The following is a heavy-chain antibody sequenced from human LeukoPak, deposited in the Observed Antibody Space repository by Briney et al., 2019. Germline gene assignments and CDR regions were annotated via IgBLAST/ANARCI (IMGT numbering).Heavy chain of an antibody. V-gene: IGHV1-69*13. D-gene: IGHD1-26*01. CDR1: RGTFSSYA. J-gene: IGHJ5*02. CDR3: ARCYSGSYYCFDP. Sequence: GASVKVSCKASRGTFSSYAISWVRQAPGQGLEWMGGIIPIFGTANYAQKFQGRVTITADESTSTAYMELSSLRSEDTAVYYCARCYSGSYYCFDPWGQGTLVTVSS. CDR2: IIPIFGTA.